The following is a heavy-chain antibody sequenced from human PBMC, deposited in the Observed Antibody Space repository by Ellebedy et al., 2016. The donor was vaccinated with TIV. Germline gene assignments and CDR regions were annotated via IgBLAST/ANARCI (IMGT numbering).Heavy chain of an antibody. J-gene: IGHJ2*01. CDR1: GGSLNNHY. D-gene: IGHD3-10*01. CDR3: ARRARDVRGVIAASDNLDL. Sequence: MPSETLSLTCTVSGGSLNNHYWTWIRQAPGKRLEWIGHLHSSGSTNYNPSLKSRVSTSIDTSRSQISLRLRSVTAADTAVYYCARRARDVRGVIAASDNLDLWGRGTLVTVSS. CDR2: LHSSGST. V-gene: IGHV4-59*11.